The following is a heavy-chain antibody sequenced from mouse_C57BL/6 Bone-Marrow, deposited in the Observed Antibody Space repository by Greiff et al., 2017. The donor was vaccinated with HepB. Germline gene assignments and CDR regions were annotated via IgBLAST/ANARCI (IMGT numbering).Heavy chain of an antibody. J-gene: IGHJ3*01. CDR2: INSDGGST. V-gene: IGHV5-2*03. Sequence: EVMLVESGGGLVQPGESLKLSCESNEYEFPSHDMSWVRKTPEKRLELVAAINSDGGSTYYPDTMERRFIISRDNTKKTLYLQMSSLRSEDTALYYCARHKGFITTVVARAYWGQGTLVTVSA. D-gene: IGHD1-1*01. CDR3: ARHKGFITTVVARAY. CDR1: EYEFPSHD.